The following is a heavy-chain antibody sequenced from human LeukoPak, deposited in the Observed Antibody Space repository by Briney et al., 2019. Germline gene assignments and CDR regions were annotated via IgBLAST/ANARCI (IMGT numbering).Heavy chain of an antibody. CDR2: ISGRGVST. CDR1: GFTFSTYA. CDR3: AKAASGNWNDVSDY. V-gene: IGHV3-23*01. D-gene: IGHD1-20*01. Sequence: GGSLRLSCAASGFTFSTYAMSWVRQAPGKGLEWVSAISGRGVSTSYADSVRGRFTISRDNSKNTLYLQMNSLRAEDTAVYYCAKAASGNWNDVSDYWGQGALVTVSS. J-gene: IGHJ4*02.